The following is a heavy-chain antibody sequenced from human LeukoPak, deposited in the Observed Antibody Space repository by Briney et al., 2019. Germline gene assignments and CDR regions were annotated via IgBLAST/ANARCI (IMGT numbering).Heavy chain of an antibody. Sequence: SMKVSCKASGYTFTGYYMPWVRQAPGQGLAWMVWLNPNSGCPYYAQKFQRSVTITRATSIPTPSMDLSRLRSAGTAVYYCAASPSSWCGDCYSGDAFDIWGQGTMVTVSS. V-gene: IGHV1-2*02. CDR3: AASPSSWCGDCYSGDAFDI. D-gene: IGHD2-21*01. J-gene: IGHJ3*02. CDR1: GYTFTGYY. CDR2: LNPNSGCP.